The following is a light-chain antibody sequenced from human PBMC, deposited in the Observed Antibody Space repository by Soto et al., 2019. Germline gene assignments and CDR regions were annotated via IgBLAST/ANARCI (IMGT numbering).Light chain of an antibody. V-gene: IGKV3-15*01. CDR2: GAS. CDR1: QSVSSN. J-gene: IGKJ1*01. CDR3: QQYNNWPPWT. Sequence: IVLTQSPGTLSLSPGEGATLSCRASQSVSSNLAWYQQKPGQAPRLLIYGASTRATGIPARFSGSGSGTEFTLTISSLQSEDFAVYYCQQYNNWPPWTFGQGTKVDIK.